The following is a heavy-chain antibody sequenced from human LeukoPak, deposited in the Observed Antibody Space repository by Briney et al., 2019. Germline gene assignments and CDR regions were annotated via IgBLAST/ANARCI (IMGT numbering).Heavy chain of an antibody. Sequence: PSETLSLTCAVYGGSFSGYYWSWIRQTPGKWLEWIGEINHSGSTNYNPSLKSRVTISVDTSKNQFSLKLSSVTAADTAVYYCARHNQRYYYGSGSCPLDYWGQGTLVTVSS. CDR2: INHSGST. J-gene: IGHJ4*02. CDR1: GGSFSGYY. D-gene: IGHD3-10*01. V-gene: IGHV4-34*01. CDR3: ARHNQRYYYGSGSCPLDY.